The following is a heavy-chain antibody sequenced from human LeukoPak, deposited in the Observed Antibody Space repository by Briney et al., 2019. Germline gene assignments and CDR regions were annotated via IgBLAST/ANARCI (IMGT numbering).Heavy chain of an antibody. CDR3: ARDQKSMIVEIGATYFDY. V-gene: IGHV3-23*01. J-gene: IGHJ4*02. CDR1: GFTFSSYA. D-gene: IGHD3-22*01. Sequence: GGSLRLSCAASGFTFSSYAMSWVRQAPGKGLEWVSAISGSGGSTYYADSVKGRFTISRDNAKNSLYLQMNSLRAEDTAVYYCARDQKSMIVEIGATYFDYWGQGTLVTVSS. CDR2: ISGSGGST.